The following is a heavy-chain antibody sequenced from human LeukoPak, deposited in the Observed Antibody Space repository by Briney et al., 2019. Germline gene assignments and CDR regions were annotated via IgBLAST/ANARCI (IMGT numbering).Heavy chain of an antibody. V-gene: IGHV3-23*01. Sequence: GESLRLSCAASGFTFSTYALSWVRQAPGKGLEWVSAISNSGGSTYYADSVKGRFTISRDNSKNTLYLQMNTLRAEDTAVYYCAKTGDYGPHYFDYWGQGTLVTVSS. D-gene: IGHD4-17*01. CDR2: ISNSGGST. J-gene: IGHJ4*02. CDR1: GFTFSTYA. CDR3: AKTGDYGPHYFDY.